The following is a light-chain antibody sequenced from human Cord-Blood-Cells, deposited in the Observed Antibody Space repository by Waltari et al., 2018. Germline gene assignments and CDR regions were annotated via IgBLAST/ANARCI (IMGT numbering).Light chain of an antibody. CDR2: AAS. J-gene: IGKJ3*01. Sequence: DIQMTQSPSSLSASVGDRVTITCRASQSISSYLNWYQQKPGKAPKLLIYAASRLQSGVPSRFSGSGSGTDFTLTISSLQPEDFATYYCQQSYSTPCTFGPGTKVDIK. CDR3: QQSYSTPCT. CDR1: QSISSY. V-gene: IGKV1-39*01.